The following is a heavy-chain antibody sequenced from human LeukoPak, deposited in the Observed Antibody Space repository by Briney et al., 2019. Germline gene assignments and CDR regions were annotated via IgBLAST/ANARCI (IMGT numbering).Heavy chain of an antibody. CDR3: AKPYYYDSSGYYYYYYMDV. D-gene: IGHD3-22*01. CDR1: GFTFSSYA. V-gene: IGHV3-23*01. J-gene: IGHJ6*03. Sequence: GGSLRLSCAASGFTFSSYAMSWVRQAPGKGLEWVSSISGSGGSTYYADSVKGRFTISRDNSKNTLYLQMNSLRAEDTAGYYCAKPYYYDSSGYYYYYYMDVWGKGTTVTVSS. CDR2: ISGSGGST.